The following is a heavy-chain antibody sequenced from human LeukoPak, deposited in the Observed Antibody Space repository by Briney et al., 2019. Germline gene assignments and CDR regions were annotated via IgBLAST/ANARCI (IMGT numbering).Heavy chain of an antibody. CDR2: INHSGRT. V-gene: IGHV4-34*01. J-gene: IGHJ4*02. CDR1: GGSFSGYY. CDR3: VRIDDY. Sequence: PSETMSLTCTVYGGSFSGYYWSWIRQPPGKGLEWIAEINHSGRTNYNPSLKSRVTMSVDTSKNQFSLKLSSVTAADTAVYYRVRIDDYWGQGTLVTVSS. D-gene: IGHD2-15*01.